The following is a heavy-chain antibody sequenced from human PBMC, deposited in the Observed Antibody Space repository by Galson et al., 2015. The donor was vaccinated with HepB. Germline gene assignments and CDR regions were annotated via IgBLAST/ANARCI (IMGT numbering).Heavy chain of an antibody. J-gene: IGHJ4*02. V-gene: IGHV3-48*01. Sequence: SLRLSCAACGFSFSSYSMNWVRQSAGKGLEWIAYIRRGGSPIYYADSVRGRFTISRDDAQTSLYLEMNNLRAEDTAVYYCTRDPHALDYWGQGTLVTVSS. CDR1: GFSFSSYS. CDR3: TRDPHALDY. CDR2: IRRGGSPI.